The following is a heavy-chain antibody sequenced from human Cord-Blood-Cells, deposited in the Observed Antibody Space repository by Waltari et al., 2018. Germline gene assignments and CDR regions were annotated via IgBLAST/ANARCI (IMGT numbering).Heavy chain of an antibody. CDR3: ARGRVAYYYDSSGDYYYGMDV. CDR1: GGSFSGYY. CDR2: INHSGST. Sequence: QVQLQQWGAGLLKPSETLSLTCAVYGGSFSGYYWSWIRQPPGKGREWIGEINHSGSTNYNPSLKSRVTISVDTSKNQFSLKLSSVTAADTAVYYCARGRVAYYYDSSGDYYYGMDVWGQGTTVTVSS. V-gene: IGHV4-34*01. D-gene: IGHD3-22*01. J-gene: IGHJ6*02.